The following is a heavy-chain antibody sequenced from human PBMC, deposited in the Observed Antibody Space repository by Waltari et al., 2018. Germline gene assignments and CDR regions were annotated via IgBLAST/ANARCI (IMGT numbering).Heavy chain of an antibody. J-gene: IGHJ4*02. Sequence: QVQLVESGGGVVQPGRPLRPSCAASGFIFSNCAMHGVSRAPGKGLEWVAILSYDGSTQYYADSVKGRFTVSRDNSKNTLFLQMNSLRREDTAVYYCARDRTVRELSEVIPSYIDNWGQGTLVTVSS. CDR1: GFIFSNCA. V-gene: IGHV3-30*16. D-gene: IGHD3-10*01. CDR2: LSYDGSTQ. CDR3: ARDRTVRELSEVIPSYIDN.